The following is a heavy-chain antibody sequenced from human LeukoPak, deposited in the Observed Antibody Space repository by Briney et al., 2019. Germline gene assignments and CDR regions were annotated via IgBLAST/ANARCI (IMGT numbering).Heavy chain of an antibody. D-gene: IGHD5-24*01. CDR3: ARMAHWYFDL. V-gene: IGHV4-39*01. Sequence: SETLSLTCTVSGGSISSSSYYWGWIRQPPGKGLEWIGSIYYSGSTYYNPSLKSRVTISVDTSKNQFSLKLSSVTAADTAVYYCARMAHWYFDLWGRGTLVTVSS. CDR1: GGSISSSSYY. CDR2: IYYSGST. J-gene: IGHJ2*01.